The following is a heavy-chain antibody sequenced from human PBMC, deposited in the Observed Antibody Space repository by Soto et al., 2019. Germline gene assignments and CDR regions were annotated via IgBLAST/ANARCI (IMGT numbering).Heavy chain of an antibody. V-gene: IGHV5-51*01. CDR1: GYSFTSYW. CDR2: IYPGDSDT. CDR3: ARTGYYYDSSGYYLDY. J-gene: IGHJ4*02. D-gene: IGHD3-22*01. Sequence: PGESLKISCKGSGYSFTSYWIGWVRQMPGKGLEWMGIIYPGDSDTRYSPSFQGQVTISADKSISTAYLQWSSLKASDTAMYYCARTGYYYDSSGYYLDYWGQGTLVTVSS.